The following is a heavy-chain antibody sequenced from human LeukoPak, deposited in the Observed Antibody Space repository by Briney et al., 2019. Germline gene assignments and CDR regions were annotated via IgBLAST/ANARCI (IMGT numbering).Heavy chain of an antibody. D-gene: IGHD6-19*01. CDR3: ARDRAAVAGTYYMDV. Sequence: PGGSLRLSCVASGFTFSSYAMHWVRQAPGKGLEYVSAISSNGGSTYYANSVKGRFTMSRDNSKNTLYLQMGSLRAEDMAVYYCARDRAAVAGTYYMDVWGKGTTVTVSS. J-gene: IGHJ6*03. V-gene: IGHV3-64*01. CDR2: ISSNGGST. CDR1: GFTFSSYA.